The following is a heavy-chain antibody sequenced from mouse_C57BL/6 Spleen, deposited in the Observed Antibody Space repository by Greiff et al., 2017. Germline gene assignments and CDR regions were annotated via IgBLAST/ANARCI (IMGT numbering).Heavy chain of an antibody. CDR1: GYTFTDYE. D-gene: IGHD1-1*01. CDR3: TRCYYYGRSYAMDY. J-gene: IGHJ4*01. V-gene: IGHV1-15*01. Sequence: VQLQQSGAELVRPGASVTLSCKASGYTFTDYEMHWVKQTPVNGLEGIGAIDPETGGTAYNQKFKGKAILTADKSSSTAYRELRSLTSEDSAVYYCTRCYYYGRSYAMDYWGQGASVTVSS. CDR2: IDPETGGT.